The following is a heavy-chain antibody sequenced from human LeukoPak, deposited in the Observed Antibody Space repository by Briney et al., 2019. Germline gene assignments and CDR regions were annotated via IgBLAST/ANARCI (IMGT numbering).Heavy chain of an antibody. CDR1: GGSISSFH. CDR2: ISYSGTT. CDR3: ARDKGLSQAFDI. Sequence: PSETLSLTCTVSGGSISSFHWSWIRQPPGKRLEYIGYISYSGTTSYNPSLKSRVTISLDTSKNQFSLKLTSVTAADTAVYYCARDKGLSQAFDIWGQGTMVTVSS. V-gene: IGHV4-59*01. J-gene: IGHJ3*02.